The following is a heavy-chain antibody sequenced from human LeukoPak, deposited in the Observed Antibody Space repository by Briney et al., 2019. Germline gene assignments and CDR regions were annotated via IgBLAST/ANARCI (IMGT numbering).Heavy chain of an antibody. D-gene: IGHD2-15*01. CDR2: ISSSGSTI. V-gene: IGHV3-11*04. Sequence: GGSLRLSCAASGFTFSDYYMSWIRQAPGKGLEWVSYISSSGSTIYYAYSVKGRFTISRDNAKNSLYLQMNSLRAEDTAVYYCARDCSGGSCYPDYWGQGTLVTVSS. CDR3: ARDCSGGSCYPDY. J-gene: IGHJ4*02. CDR1: GFTFSDYY.